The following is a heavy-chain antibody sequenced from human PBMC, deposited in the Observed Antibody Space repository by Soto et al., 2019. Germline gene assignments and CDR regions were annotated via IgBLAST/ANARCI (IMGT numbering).Heavy chain of an antibody. Sequence: QVQLQESGPGLVKPSQTLSLTCTFSGGSISSGDYYCSWIRQPPGKGLEWLGYIYYSGRTYYNPSLKSRVTISVDTSKDQFSLKLSSVTAADTAVYYCDRGRGSLDYWGQGNLVTFSS. CDR1: GGSISSGDYY. CDR2: IYYSGRT. D-gene: IGHD5-12*01. J-gene: IGHJ4*02. CDR3: DRGRGSLDY. V-gene: IGHV4-30-4*08.